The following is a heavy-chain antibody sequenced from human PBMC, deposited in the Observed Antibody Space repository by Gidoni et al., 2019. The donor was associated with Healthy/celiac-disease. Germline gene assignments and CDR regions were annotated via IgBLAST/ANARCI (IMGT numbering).Heavy chain of an antibody. V-gene: IGHV4-59*01. J-gene: IGHJ6*02. Sequence: QVQLQESGPGLVKPSETLSLTCTVSGGSISSYYWSWIRQPPGKGLEWIGYIYYSGSTNYNPSLKSRVTISVDTSKNQFSLKLSSVTAADTAVYYCARQRIEGYYYGMDVWGQGTTVTVSS. CDR2: IYYSGST. CDR1: GGSISSYY. CDR3: ARQRIEGYYYGMDV.